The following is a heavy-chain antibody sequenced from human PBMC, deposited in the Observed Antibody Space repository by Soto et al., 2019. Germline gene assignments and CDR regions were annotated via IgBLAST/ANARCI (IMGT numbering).Heavy chain of an antibody. V-gene: IGHV3-21*01. J-gene: IGHJ4*02. Sequence: GGSLRLSCAASGFTFSSYSMNWVRQAPGKGLEWVSSISSSSYIYYADSVKGRFTISRDNAKNSLYLQMNSLRAEDTAVYYCARDPSSSLEGYWGQGTLVTVSS. CDR1: GFTFSSYS. D-gene: IGHD6-13*01. CDR2: ISSSSYI. CDR3: ARDPSSSLEGY.